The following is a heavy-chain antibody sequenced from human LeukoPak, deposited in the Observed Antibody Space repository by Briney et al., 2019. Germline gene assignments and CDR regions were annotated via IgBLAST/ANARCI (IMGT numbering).Heavy chain of an antibody. Sequence: GGALTLSCAASGFTFDDYGMSWVRQAPGKGLEWVSGINWNGGSTGYADSVKGRFTISRDNAKNSLYLQMNSLRAEDTALYHCARALYYDFWSGSPDDAFDIWGQGTMVTVSS. D-gene: IGHD3-3*01. V-gene: IGHV3-20*01. CDR3: ARALYYDFWSGSPDDAFDI. CDR1: GFTFDDYG. J-gene: IGHJ3*02. CDR2: INWNGGST.